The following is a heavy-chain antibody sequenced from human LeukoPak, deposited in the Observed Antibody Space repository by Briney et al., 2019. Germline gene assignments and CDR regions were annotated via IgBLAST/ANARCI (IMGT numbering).Heavy chain of an antibody. V-gene: IGHV3-7*01. J-gene: IGHJ4*02. CDR1: GFTLSSYW. D-gene: IGHD6-19*01. CDR2: INQDRSEK. CDR3: ARHKVVAGRGAPDY. Sequence: GGSLRLSCAASGFTLSSYWMSWVRQAPGKGPEWVANINQDRSEKNYVDSVKGRFTISRDNTKNSLYLQMNSLRAEDTAVYYCARHKVVAGRGAPDYWGQGTLVTVSS.